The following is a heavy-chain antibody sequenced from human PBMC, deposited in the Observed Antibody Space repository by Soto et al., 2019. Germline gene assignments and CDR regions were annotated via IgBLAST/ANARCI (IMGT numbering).Heavy chain of an antibody. CDR1: VFTVSSNY. CDR2: IYSGGST. J-gene: IGHJ5*02. V-gene: IGHV3-53*01. CDR3: AREPHGDYVRGFDP. Sequence: GSLRLSGAASVFTVSSNYMSWVRQAPGKGLEWVSVIYSGGSTYYADSVKGRFAISRDNSQNTLYLQMNSLRDEDTAMYYCAREPHGDYVRGFDPWGQGTLVTVSS. D-gene: IGHD4-17*01.